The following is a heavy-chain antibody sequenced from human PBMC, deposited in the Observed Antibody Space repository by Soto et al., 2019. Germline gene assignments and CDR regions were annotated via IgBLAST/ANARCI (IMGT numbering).Heavy chain of an antibody. V-gene: IGHV3-15*07. CDR1: GFTFSNAW. CDR3: TTDLGGDLKMYYYDSSGYFLRDY. J-gene: IGHJ4*02. CDR2: IKSKTDGGTT. Sequence: GGSLRLSCAASGFTFSNAWINWVRQAPGKGLEWVGRIKSKTDGGTTDYAAPVKGRFTISRDDSKNTLYLQMNSLKTEDTAVYYCTTDLGGDLKMYYYDSSGYFLRDYWGQGTLVTVSS. D-gene: IGHD3-22*01.